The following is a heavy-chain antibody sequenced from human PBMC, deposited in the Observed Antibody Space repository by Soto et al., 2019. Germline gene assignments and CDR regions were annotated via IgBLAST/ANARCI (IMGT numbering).Heavy chain of an antibody. CDR2: INPNSGGT. CDR1: GYTFTGYY. CDR3: ARGRTGTTSYFDY. J-gene: IGHJ4*02. D-gene: IGHD1-1*01. Sequence: ASVKVSCKASGYTFTGYYLHWVRQAPGQGLERMGWINPNSGGTNYAQKFQGRVTMTRDTSISTAYMELSRLRSDDTAVYYCARGRTGTTSYFDYWGQGNLVTVSS. V-gene: IGHV1-2*02.